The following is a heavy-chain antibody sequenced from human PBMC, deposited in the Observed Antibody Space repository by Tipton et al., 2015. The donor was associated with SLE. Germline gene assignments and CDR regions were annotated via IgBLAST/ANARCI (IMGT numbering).Heavy chain of an antibody. Sequence: TLSLTCTVSGGSIGNNYWNWIRQSTGKGLGWIGRFYTDGSTRHKPSLESRPSPSFESRVPMSVDPSKNQFSLPLMFVTAADTAVYFCARIIAGHGDAFDVWGQGTMVTVSS. V-gene: IGHV4-4*07. CDR1: GGSIGNNY. J-gene: IGHJ3*01. CDR2: FYTDGST. CDR3: ARIIAGHGDAFDV.